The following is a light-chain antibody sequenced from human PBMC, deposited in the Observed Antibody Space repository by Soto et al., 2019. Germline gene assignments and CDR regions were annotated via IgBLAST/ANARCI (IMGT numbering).Light chain of an antibody. CDR3: QQYGSSLFT. J-gene: IGKJ3*01. CDR2: GAS. V-gene: IGKV3-20*01. Sequence: EIVLTQSPGTLSLSPGERATLSCRASQSVSSSYLAWYQQKPGQAPRLLIYGASSRATGITDRFSARGSGTDFTLTISRLEPEDFAVYYCQQYGSSLFTFGPVTKVDIK. CDR1: QSVSSSY.